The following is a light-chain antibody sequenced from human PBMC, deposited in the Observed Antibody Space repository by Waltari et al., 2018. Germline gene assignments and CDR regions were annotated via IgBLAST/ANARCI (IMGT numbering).Light chain of an antibody. J-gene: IGLJ3*02. CDR3: QSYDKILSAWV. Sequence: QSVLTQPPSVSGAPGQRVTVSCTGGTPNTGAGYDVQWYQHFPGRAPRIVIYAHTYRPSGVPDRFSATKSGSSASLAITGLQAEDEADYYCQSYDKILSAWVFGGGTKVTVL. CDR1: TPNTGAGYD. V-gene: IGLV1-40*01. CDR2: AHT.